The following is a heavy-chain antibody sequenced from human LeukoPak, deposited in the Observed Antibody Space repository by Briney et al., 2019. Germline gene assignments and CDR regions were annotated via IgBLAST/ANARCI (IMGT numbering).Heavy chain of an antibody. CDR1: GFTFSSYS. J-gene: IGHJ6*03. D-gene: IGHD1-26*01. V-gene: IGHV3-23*01. CDR2: ISGSGAST. CDR3: AKREPDNYYYVDV. Sequence: GGSLRLSCAASGFTFSSYSMSWARQAPGKELEWVSTISGSGASTYYADSVKGRFTISRDNSENTLYLQVNSLRAEDTAVYFCAKREPDNYYYVDVWGKGTTVTVSS.